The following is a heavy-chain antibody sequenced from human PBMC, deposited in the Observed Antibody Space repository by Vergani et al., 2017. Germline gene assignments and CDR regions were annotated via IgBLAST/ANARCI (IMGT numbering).Heavy chain of an antibody. J-gene: IGHJ4*02. CDR2: IIPIFGTA. D-gene: IGHD3-3*01. V-gene: IGHV1-69*06. CDR1: GGTFSSYA. Sequence: QVQLVQSGAEVKKPGSSVKVSCKASGGTFSSYAISWVRQAPGQGLEWMGGIIPIFGTANYAQKFQGRVTITRDTSASTAYMELSSLRSEDTAVYYCARNGWYDFWSGYYHYYFDYWGQGTLVTVSS. CDR3: ARNGWYDFWSGYYHYYFDY.